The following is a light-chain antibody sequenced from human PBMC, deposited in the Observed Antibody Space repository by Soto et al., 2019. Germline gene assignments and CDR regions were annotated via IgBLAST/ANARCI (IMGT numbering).Light chain of an antibody. Sequence: QSVLTQPPSVSGAPGQRVTISCTGSSSNIGAGYDVHWYQQLPGTAPKLLIYGNSNRPSGVPDRFSGSKSGTSASLAITGLQAEDDADYCCQSYDSSLSGAVFGGGTQLTVL. V-gene: IGLV1-40*01. CDR1: SSNIGAGYD. CDR3: QSYDSSLSGAV. CDR2: GNS. J-gene: IGLJ7*01.